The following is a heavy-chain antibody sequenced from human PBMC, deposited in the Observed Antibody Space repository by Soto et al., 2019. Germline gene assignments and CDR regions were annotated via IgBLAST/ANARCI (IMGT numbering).Heavy chain of an antibody. CDR3: ARAITLSAASD. CDR1: GFTFSSYG. CDR2: IYYDGSNK. Sequence: QVQLVESGGGVVQPGRSLRLSCAASGFTFSSYGMHWVRQAPGKGLEWVALIYYDGSNKYYADSVKGRFTISRDNSKNTLYLPMNSLRAEDTAVYYCARAITLSAASDWGQGTLVTVSS. J-gene: IGHJ4*02. V-gene: IGHV3-33*01. D-gene: IGHD6-13*01.